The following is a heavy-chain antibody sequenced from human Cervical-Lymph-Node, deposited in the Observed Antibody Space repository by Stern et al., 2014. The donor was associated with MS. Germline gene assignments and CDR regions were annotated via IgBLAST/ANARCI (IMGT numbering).Heavy chain of an antibody. CDR1: GLSFRRYA. V-gene: IGHV3-30*01. CDR2: ISKDGNDE. D-gene: IGHD2/OR15-2a*01. J-gene: IGHJ6*02. CDR3: GTWAFHIGNGLDV. Sequence: VQLVESGGGAVQPGSSLRLSCAASGLSFRRYAMTWVRQAPGKGLEWVAFISKDGNDERYADSVRGRFTISRDNSKNTLYLQMNNLRSDDTAVYYCGTWAFHIGNGLDVWGQGTTVVVSS.